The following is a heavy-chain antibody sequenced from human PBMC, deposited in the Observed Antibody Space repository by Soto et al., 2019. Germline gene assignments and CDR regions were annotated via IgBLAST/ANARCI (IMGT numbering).Heavy chain of an antibody. J-gene: IGHJ5*02. CDR3: ASARTSSCPVGCWFDP. D-gene: IGHD2-15*01. Sequence: QVQLVQSGAEVKKPGSSVKVSCKASGGTFSSYAISWVRQAPGQGLEWIGGIIPIFGTGNYAQKFEGRVTITADQSTSTAHMEISSLRSEDTAVYYCASARTSSCPVGCWFDPWGQRTLVTGSS. CDR2: IIPIFGTG. CDR1: GGTFSSYA. V-gene: IGHV1-69*12.